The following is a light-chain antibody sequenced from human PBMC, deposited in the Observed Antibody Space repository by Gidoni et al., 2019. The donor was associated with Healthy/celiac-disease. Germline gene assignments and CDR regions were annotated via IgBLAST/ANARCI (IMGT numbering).Light chain of an antibody. Sequence: DIVMTQSPDSLAVSLGERATINCKSSRSVLYSSNNNNYLAWYQQKPGQPPKLLIYWASTRESGVPDRFSGSGSGTDFTLTISSLQAADVAVYYCQQYYSSPYTFGQGTKLEIK. CDR2: WAS. CDR3: QQYYSSPYT. J-gene: IGKJ2*01. CDR1: RSVLYSSNNNNY. V-gene: IGKV4-1*01.